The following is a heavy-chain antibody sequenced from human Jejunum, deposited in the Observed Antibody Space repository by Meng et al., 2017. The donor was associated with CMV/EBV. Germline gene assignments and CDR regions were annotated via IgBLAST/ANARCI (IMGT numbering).Heavy chain of an antibody. J-gene: IGHJ4*02. CDR1: SA. V-gene: IGHV3-73*01. CDR2: IRSKGNDYAT. CDR3: TRLSEDPVRGVIQAFDY. Sequence: SAVHWVRQASGKGLEWVSRIRSKGNDYATAYAASVKGRFIISRDDSENTAYLQMNGLKTDDTAVYYCTRLSEDPVRGVIQAFDYWGQGALVTVSS. D-gene: IGHD3-10*01.